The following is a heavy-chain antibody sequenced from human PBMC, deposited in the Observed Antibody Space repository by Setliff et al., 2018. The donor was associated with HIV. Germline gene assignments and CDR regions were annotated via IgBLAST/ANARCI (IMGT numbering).Heavy chain of an antibody. J-gene: IGHJ6*03. Sequence: GASVKVSCKASGYTFTSYGISWVRQAPGQGLEWMGWISAYNGNTNYAQKLQGRVTMTTDTSTSTAYMELRSLRSDDTAVYYCARGGLIQLWSPYYYYYMDVWGKGTTVTVSS. CDR1: GYTFTSYG. V-gene: IGHV1-18*01. CDR2: ISAYNGNT. CDR3: ARGGLIQLWSPYYYYYMDV. D-gene: IGHD5-18*01.